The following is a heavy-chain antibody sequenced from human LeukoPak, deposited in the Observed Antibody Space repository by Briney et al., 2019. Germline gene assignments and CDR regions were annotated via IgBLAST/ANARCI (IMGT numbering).Heavy chain of an antibody. D-gene: IGHD6-19*01. CDR3: ARDLHWGSSGWFNWFDP. CDR1: GGSFSSYY. CDR2: IYYSGST. Sequence: SETLSLTCAVYGGSFSSYYWSWIRQPPGKGLEWIGYIYYSGSTNYNPSLKSRVTISVDTSKNQFSLKLSSVTAADTAAYYCARDLHWGSSGWFNWFDPWGQGTLVTVSS. V-gene: IGHV4-59*01. J-gene: IGHJ5*02.